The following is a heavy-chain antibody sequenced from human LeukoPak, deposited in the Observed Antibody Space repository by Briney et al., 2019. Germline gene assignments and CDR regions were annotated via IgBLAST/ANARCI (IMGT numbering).Heavy chain of an antibody. CDR3: AREVPDVPYYYYYMDV. J-gene: IGHJ6*03. D-gene: IGHD1-14*01. Sequence: GASVKVSCKASGYTFTSYDINWVRQATGQGLEWMGWMNPNSGNTGYAQKFQGRVTITRNTSISTAYMELSSLRSEDTAVYYCAREVPDVPYYYYYMDVWGKGTTVTVSS. V-gene: IGHV1-8*03. CDR1: GYTFTSYD. CDR2: MNPNSGNT.